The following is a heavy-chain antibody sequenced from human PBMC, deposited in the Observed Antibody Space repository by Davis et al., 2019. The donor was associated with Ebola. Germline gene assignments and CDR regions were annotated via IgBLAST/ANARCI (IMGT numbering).Heavy chain of an antibody. CDR3: ASVIWSGYPNWFDP. Sequence: PSETLSLTCAVYGGSFSGYYWSWIRQPPGKGLEWIGEINHSGSTNYNPSLKSRVTMSVDTSKNQFSLKLSSVTAADTAVYYCASVIWSGYPNWFDPWGQGTLVTVSS. CDR2: INHSGST. CDR1: GGSFSGYY. J-gene: IGHJ5*02. D-gene: IGHD3-3*01. V-gene: IGHV4-34*01.